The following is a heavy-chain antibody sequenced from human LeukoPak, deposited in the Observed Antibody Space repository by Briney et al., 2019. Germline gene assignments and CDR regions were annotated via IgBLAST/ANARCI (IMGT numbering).Heavy chain of an antibody. CDR2: IYPGDSDA. CDR1: GYSFTTYW. Sequence: GESLKISCTGFGYSFTTYWIGWVRQMPGKGLEWMGIIYPGDSDARYSPSLQDQVTISVDKSISTAYLQWSSLKASDTAMYYCARQGRIVVVTTTHDAFDIWGQGTMVTVSS. CDR3: ARQGRIVVVTTTHDAFDI. D-gene: IGHD2-21*02. J-gene: IGHJ3*02. V-gene: IGHV5-51*01.